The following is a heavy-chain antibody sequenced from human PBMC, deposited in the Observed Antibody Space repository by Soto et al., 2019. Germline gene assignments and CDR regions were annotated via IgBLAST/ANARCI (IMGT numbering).Heavy chain of an antibody. CDR2: SYYSGST. V-gene: IGHV4-39*01. CDR3: ARLHGYCISSSCHGHYAMDV. D-gene: IGHD2-2*01. CDR1: SAPVSSSTYT. Sequence: QLQLQESGPGLVKPSETLSLTCTVSSAPVSSSTYTWGWIRQPPGKGLEWIASSYYSGSTYYNPSLNSRVTVSVDTSKNQSSLKVTSVTAADTAVYYCARLHGYCISSSCHGHYAMDVWGQGTTVTVSS. J-gene: IGHJ6*02.